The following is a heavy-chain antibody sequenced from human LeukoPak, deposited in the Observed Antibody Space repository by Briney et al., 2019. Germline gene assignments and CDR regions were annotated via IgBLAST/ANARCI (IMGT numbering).Heavy chain of an antibody. CDR1: GFTFSSYW. V-gene: IGHV3-7*01. CDR3: ARGGYYDTSGYRPLYY. J-gene: IGHJ4*02. D-gene: IGHD3-22*01. Sequence: GGSLRLSFAPSGFTFSSYWMSWVRQAPGKGLEWVANIKKDGSEKYYVDSVKGRFTISRDNDKNSLYLQVNSLRAEDTAVYYCARGGYYDTSGYRPLYYWGQGTLVTISS. CDR2: IKKDGSEK.